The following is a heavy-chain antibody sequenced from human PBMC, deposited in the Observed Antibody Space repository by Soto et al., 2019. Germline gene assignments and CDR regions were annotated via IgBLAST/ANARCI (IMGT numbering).Heavy chain of an antibody. CDR3: VGGGDGYNFLEIDY. CDR1: GYTFTSYG. D-gene: IGHD5-12*01. Sequence: GASVKVSCKASGYTFTSYGISWVRQAPGQGLEWMGWISAYNGNTNYAQKFQGRVTITADESTSTAYMELSSLRSEDTAVYYCVGGGDGYNFLEIDYWGQGTLVTVSS. J-gene: IGHJ4*02. V-gene: IGHV1-18*01. CDR2: ISAYNGNT.